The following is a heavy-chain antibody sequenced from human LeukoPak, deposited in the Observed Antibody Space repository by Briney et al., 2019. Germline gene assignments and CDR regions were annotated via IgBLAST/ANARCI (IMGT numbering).Heavy chain of an antibody. D-gene: IGHD4-17*01. Sequence: LETHSLTCTVSADSLRGFYGSWIPQPARKGLKRIGRVSTSVSTNYHPSLKSRVTMSVDRSTDECSLTVRSVTAADTALYYCARGLSSYGDYVDYYFYMDVWGKGTTVTVSS. J-gene: IGHJ6*03. V-gene: IGHV4-4*07. CDR1: ADSLRGFY. CDR3: ARGLSSYGDYVDYYFYMDV. CDR2: VSTSVST.